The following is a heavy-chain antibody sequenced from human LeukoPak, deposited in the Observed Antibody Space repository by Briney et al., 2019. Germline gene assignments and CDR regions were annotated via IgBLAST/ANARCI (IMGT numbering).Heavy chain of an antibody. CDR2: INDRGHT. CDR3: ARDPTTVVTTPYYFDF. J-gene: IGHJ4*02. CDR1: GGSFSGYH. Sequence: PSETLSLTCAVHGGSFSGYHWNWIRQFPGKGLEWIGEINDRGHTNYNPSLESRVTISVDTSKKQFSLKLSSVAAADTAVYYCARDPTTVVTTPYYFDFWGQGTLVTASS. D-gene: IGHD4-23*01. V-gene: IGHV4-34*01.